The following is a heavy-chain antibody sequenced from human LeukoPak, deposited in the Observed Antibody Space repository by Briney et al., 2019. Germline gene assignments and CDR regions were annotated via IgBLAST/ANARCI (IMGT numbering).Heavy chain of an antibody. CDR3: ARDSSPIDFWSGYAY. CDR1: GFTFRSYA. Sequence: PGGSLRLSCAASGFTFRSYAMSWVRQAPGKGLEWVSVINDSGDSTYYADSVKGRFTISRDNAKNSLYLQMNSLRAGDTAVYYCARDSSPIDFWSGYAYWGQGTLVNVSS. CDR2: INDSGDST. J-gene: IGHJ4*02. D-gene: IGHD3-3*01. V-gene: IGHV3-23*01.